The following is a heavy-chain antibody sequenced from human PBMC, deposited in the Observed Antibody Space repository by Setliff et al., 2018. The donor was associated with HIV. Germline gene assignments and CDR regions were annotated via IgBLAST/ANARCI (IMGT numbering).Heavy chain of an antibody. V-gene: IGHV4-59*08. CDR2: LHYSVSS. D-gene: IGHD1-7*01. J-gene: IGHJ5*02. CDR3: ARHRSGNWYYFGFDP. Sequence: PSETLSLTCTVSGGSISSSSWSWIRQPPGKGLEWIGYLHYSVSSNYNPSLKSRVTISVDTPKNQFSLKLSSVTVADTAVYYCARHRSGNWYYFGFDPWGQGTLVTVSS. CDR1: GGSISSSS.